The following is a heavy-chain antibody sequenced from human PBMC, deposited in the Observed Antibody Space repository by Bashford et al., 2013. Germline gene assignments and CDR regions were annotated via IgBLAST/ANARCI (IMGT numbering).Heavy chain of an antibody. V-gene: IGHV3-23*01. D-gene: IGHD1-1*01. Sequence: GGSLRLSCRAPEFDEFGSYGLGWVRQAPGKALEWVSGISDTGSETFYADSVKGRFTVSRDDTKRTIFMQMNILRAGDSAVYYCVKISYWKPATYTHFDSWGQGTPVTVSS. J-gene: IGHJ4*02. CDR3: VKISYWKPATYTHFDS. CDR2: ISDTGSET. CDR1: EFDEFGSYG.